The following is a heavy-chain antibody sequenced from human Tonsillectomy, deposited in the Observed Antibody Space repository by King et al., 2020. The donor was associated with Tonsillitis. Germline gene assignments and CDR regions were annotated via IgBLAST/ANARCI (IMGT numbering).Heavy chain of an antibody. D-gene: IGHD6-13*01. J-gene: IGHJ5*02. Sequence: VQLQESGPGLVKPSETLSLTCTVSGGSISSYYWSWIRQPPGKGLECVGYIYYRGSTHYNPSLKSRVTISVDTSKNQFSLKLSSVTAADTAVYYCARDSSSWYLGWFDPWGQGTLVTVSS. CDR3: ARDSSSWYLGWFDP. CDR2: IYYRGST. V-gene: IGHV4-59*12. CDR1: GGSISSYY.